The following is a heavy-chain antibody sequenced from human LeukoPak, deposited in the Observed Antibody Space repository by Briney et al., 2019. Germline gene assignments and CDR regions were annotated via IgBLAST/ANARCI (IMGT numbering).Heavy chain of an antibody. CDR1: GFTVSSNY. J-gene: IGHJ6*02. D-gene: IGHD3-10*01. V-gene: IGHV3-53*04. CDR2: IYSGGST. Sequence: PGGSLRLSCAASGFTVSSNYMSWVREAPGKGLEWVSVIYSGGSTYYADSVKGRFTISRHNSKNTLYLQMNSLRAEDTAVYYCARVGGSGSYYIHYGMDAWGQGTTVTVSS. CDR3: ARVGGSGSYYIHYGMDA.